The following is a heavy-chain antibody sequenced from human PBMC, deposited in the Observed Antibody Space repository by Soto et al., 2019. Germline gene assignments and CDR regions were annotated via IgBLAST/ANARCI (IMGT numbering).Heavy chain of an antibody. Sequence: SETLSLTCTVSGGSISSSSYYWGWIRQPPGKGLEWIGSIYYSGSTYYNPSLKSRVTISVDTSKNQFSLKLSSVTAADTAVYYCARRGGTIVANYYYYMDVWGKGTTVTVS. CDR2: IYYSGST. V-gene: IGHV4-39*01. CDR3: ARRGGTIVANYYYYMDV. D-gene: IGHD5-12*01. J-gene: IGHJ6*03. CDR1: GGSISSSSYY.